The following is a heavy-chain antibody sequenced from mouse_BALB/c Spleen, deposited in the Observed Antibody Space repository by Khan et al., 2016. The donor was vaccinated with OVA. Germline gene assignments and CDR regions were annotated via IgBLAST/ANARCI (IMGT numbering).Heavy chain of an antibody. J-gene: IGHJ2*01. CDR1: GYTFTYYV. Sequence: QIQLVQSGPELVKPGASVKMSCKASGYTFTYYVITWVKQRTGQGLEWIGEIYPGSDNAYYNERFKGKATLTADKSSNTTHMQLSSLTSEDSAVYFVAGGDGYYGYFDYWGQGTTLTVSS. CDR3: AGGDGYYGYFDY. CDR2: IYPGSDNA. D-gene: IGHD2-3*01. V-gene: IGHV1-77*01.